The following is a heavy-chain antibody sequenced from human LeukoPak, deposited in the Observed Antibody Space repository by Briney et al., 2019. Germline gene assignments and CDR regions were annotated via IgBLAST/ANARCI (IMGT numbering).Heavy chain of an antibody. D-gene: IGHD1-1*01. Sequence: SETLSLTCAVFGGSISSGNWWSWARQPPGKGLEWIGEIYHSGSTNYNPSLKSRVTISVDKSKNQFSLKFTSVTAADTVVYYCARIGNYYFDYWGQGTLVTVSS. J-gene: IGHJ4*02. CDR2: IYHSGST. CDR1: GGSISSGNW. CDR3: ARIGNYYFDY. V-gene: IGHV4-4*02.